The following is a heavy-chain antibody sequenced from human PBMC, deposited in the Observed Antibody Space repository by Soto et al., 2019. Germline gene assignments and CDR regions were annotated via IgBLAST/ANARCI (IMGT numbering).Heavy chain of an antibody. CDR2: IDTSDSYT. CDR3: ARRYSSGWYRGFFDY. CDR1: GYNFSSYC. J-gene: IGHJ4*02. V-gene: IGHV5-10-1*01. D-gene: IGHD6-19*01. Sequence: GESLTISCKASGYNFSSYCISGVRQTPGKGLEWMGRIDTSDSYTNYSPSFQGHVTISVDKSISTAYLQWSSLKASDTAMYYCARRYSSGWYRGFFDYWGQGTLVTVSS.